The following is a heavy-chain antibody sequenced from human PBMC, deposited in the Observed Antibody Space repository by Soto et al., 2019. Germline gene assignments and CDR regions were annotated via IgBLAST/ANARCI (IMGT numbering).Heavy chain of an antibody. J-gene: IGHJ4*02. D-gene: IGHD3-22*01. CDR2: ISGSGGST. Sequence: GGSLRLSCAASGFTFSSYAMSWVRQAPGKGLEWVSAISGSGGSTYYADSVKGRFTISRDNSKNTLYLQMNSLRAEDTAVYYCAKTAPPYYYDSSGYYYDYWGQGTLVTVSS. CDR1: GFTFSSYA. CDR3: AKTAPPYYYDSSGYYYDY. V-gene: IGHV3-23*01.